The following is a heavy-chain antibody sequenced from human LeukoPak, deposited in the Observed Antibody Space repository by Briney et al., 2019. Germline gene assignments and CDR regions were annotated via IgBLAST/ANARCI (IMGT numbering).Heavy chain of an antibody. CDR1: GGSFSGYY. D-gene: IGHD2-2*01. V-gene: IGHV4-34*01. Sequence: SETLSLTCAVYGGSFSGYYWSWIRQPPGKGLDWIGEINHSGSTNYSPSLKSRVTISVDTSKNQFSLKLSSVTAADTAVYYCARGSRSSRRSDYYGMDVWGQGTTVTVSS. CDR2: INHSGST. J-gene: IGHJ6*02. CDR3: ARGSRSSRRSDYYGMDV.